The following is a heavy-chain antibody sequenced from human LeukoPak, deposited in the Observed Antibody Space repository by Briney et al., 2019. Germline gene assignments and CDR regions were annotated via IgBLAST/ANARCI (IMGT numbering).Heavy chain of an antibody. D-gene: IGHD3-3*01. Sequence: GGSLRLSCAASGFSFSSYWMHWVRQAPGKGLVWVSRINSDGSSTSYADSVKGRFTISRDNAKNTLYLQMNSLRAEDTAVYYCARGPPVLRFLEWLLSYWGQGTLVTVSS. J-gene: IGHJ4*02. V-gene: IGHV3-74*01. CDR2: INSDGSST. CDR1: GFSFSSYW. CDR3: ARGPPVLRFLEWLLSY.